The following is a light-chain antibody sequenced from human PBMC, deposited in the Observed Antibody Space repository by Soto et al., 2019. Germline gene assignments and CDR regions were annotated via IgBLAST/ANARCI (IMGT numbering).Light chain of an antibody. CDR1: QSVLYNSNNKNY. CDR2: WAS. V-gene: IGKV4-1*01. CDR3: HQYDSHPQT. J-gene: IGKJ1*01. Sequence: DIVMTQSPDSLAVSLGERATINCKSSQSVLYNSNNKNYLAWYQQKPGQPPKLLIYWASTRESGVPDRFSGSGSGTECTLTISSLQDEDVAVYYCHQYDSHPQTFGQGTKVEIK.